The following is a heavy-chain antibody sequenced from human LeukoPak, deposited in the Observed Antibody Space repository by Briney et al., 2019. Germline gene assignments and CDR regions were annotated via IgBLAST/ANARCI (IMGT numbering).Heavy chain of an antibody. V-gene: IGHV4-39*07. D-gene: IGHD3-22*01. J-gene: IGHJ4*02. CDR1: GGSISSSSYY. Sequence: SETLSLTCTVSGGSISSSSYYWGWIRQPPGKGLEWIGSIYYSGSTYYNPSLKSRVTISVDTSKNQFSLKLSSVTAADTAVYYCARQGVYYDSSGFFDYWGQGTLVTVSS. CDR2: IYYSGST. CDR3: ARQGVYYDSSGFFDY.